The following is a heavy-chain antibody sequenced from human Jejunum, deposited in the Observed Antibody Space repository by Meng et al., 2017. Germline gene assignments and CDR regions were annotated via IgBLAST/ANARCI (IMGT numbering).Heavy chain of an antibody. CDR1: GFTFSSYT. J-gene: IGHJ6*02. Sequence: GESLKISCAASGFTFSSYTMNWVRQAPGKGLEWVSSISSSGTFIYNADSLKGRFTISRDNAKNSLNLQMNSLRVEDTAIYYCARDRDYSDNGMDVWGQGTTVTVSS. D-gene: IGHD3-22*01. CDR3: ARDRDYSDNGMDV. CDR2: ISSSGTFI. V-gene: IGHV3-21*01.